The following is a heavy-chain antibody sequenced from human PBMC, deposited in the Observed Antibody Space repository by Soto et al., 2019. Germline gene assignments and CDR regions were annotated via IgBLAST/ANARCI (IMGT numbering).Heavy chain of an antibody. CDR1: GGSINTGGCY. CDR3: ARETVRGKDSEAFDI. D-gene: IGHD2-21*01. Sequence: QVQLQESGPGLVKPSQTLSLTCTVSGGSINTGGCYWSWIRQHPGRGLEWIGYIYYSGTTNYNPSLESRLTVSLDTSKNQFPLKLFSVTAADTAVYYCARETVRGKDSEAFDIWGQGTMVTVSS. CDR2: IYYSGTT. J-gene: IGHJ3*02. V-gene: IGHV4-31*03.